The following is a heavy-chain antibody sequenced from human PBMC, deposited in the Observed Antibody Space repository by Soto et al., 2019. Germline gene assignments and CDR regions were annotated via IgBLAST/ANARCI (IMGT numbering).Heavy chain of an antibody. CDR1: GFTFDDYA. J-gene: IGHJ4*02. CDR2: ISWNSGSI. D-gene: IGHD6-19*01. Sequence: GGSLRLSCAASGFTFDDYAMHWVRQAPGKGLEWVSGISWNSGSIGYADSVKGRFTISRDNAKNSLYLQMNSLRAEDTALYYCAKASRGSGWYGIWYDFDYWGQGTLVTVSS. CDR3: AKASRGSGWYGIWYDFDY. V-gene: IGHV3-9*01.